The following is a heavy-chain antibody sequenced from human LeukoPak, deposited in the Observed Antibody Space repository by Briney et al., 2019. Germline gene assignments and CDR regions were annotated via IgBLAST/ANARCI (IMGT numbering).Heavy chain of an antibody. V-gene: IGHV4-34*01. J-gene: IGHJ4*02. D-gene: IGHD3-16*01. Sequence: PSETLSLTCAVYGGSFSGYYWSWIRQPPGKGLEWIGEINHSGSTKYNPSLKSRVTISVDTSKNQFSLKLSSVTAADTAVYYCARASGGFGGGSFDYWGQGTLVTVSS. CDR1: GGSFSGYY. CDR3: ARASGGFGGGSFDY. CDR2: INHSGST.